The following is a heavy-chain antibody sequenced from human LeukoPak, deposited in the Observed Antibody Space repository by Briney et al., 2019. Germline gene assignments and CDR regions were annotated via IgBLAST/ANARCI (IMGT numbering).Heavy chain of an antibody. CDR2: IKEDGSEK. CDR3: AKNPPFFGFFVFNI. J-gene: IGHJ3*02. D-gene: IGHD3-3*01. CDR1: GFTFSSYW. V-gene: IGHV3-7*01. Sequence: GGSLRLSCAVSGFTFSSYWMSWVRQSPGKGLEWLANIKEDGSEKYYVDSVNGRFTISRDNAKNSLYLQMNSLRAEDTAVYYLAKNPPFFGFFVFNIGGQGKRAKVFS.